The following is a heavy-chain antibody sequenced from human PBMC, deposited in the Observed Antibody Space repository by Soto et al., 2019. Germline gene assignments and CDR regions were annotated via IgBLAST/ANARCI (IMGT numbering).Heavy chain of an antibody. J-gene: IGHJ6*02. D-gene: IGHD4-17*01. V-gene: IGHV4-31*03. CDR2: IYYSGST. CDR1: GGSISSGGYY. CDR3: ARGYDYGDFRYYGMDV. Sequence: QVQLQVSGPGLVKPSQTLSLTCTVSGGSISSGGYYWSWIRQHPGKGLEWIGYIYYSGSTYYNPSLKSRVTISVDTSKNQFSLKLSSVTAADTAVYYCARGYDYGDFRYYGMDVWGQGTTVTVSS.